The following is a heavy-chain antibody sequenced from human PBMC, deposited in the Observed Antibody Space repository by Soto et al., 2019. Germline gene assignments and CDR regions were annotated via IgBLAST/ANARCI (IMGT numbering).Heavy chain of an antibody. CDR3: ANENYYDSSAYLAY. Sequence: QVQLVESGGGVVQPGRSLRLSCAASGFTFSNFGMHWVRQAPGKGLEWVAVISNDGSNKYYADSVKDRFTISRDNSKNTLYLQMNSLRAEDTALYYCANENYYDSSAYLAYWGQGTLVTVSS. CDR1: GFTFSNFG. V-gene: IGHV3-30*18. D-gene: IGHD3-22*01. CDR2: ISNDGSNK. J-gene: IGHJ4*02.